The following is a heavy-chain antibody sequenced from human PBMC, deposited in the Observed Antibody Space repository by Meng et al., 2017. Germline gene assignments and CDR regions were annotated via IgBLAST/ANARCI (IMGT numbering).Heavy chain of an antibody. CDR1: GFTFTSYG. J-gene: IGHJ4*02. CDR3: ARGGIAVAIDY. Sequence: QVQPVQSGAGLKTPVASVTFSCTASGFTFTSYGISGVRQAPGQGLEWMGWISAYNGNTNYAPKLQGRVTLTTDTSTSTAYMELRSLRADDTAVYHCARGGIAVAIDYWGQGTLVTVSS. D-gene: IGHD6-19*01. V-gene: IGHV1-18*01. CDR2: ISAYNGNT.